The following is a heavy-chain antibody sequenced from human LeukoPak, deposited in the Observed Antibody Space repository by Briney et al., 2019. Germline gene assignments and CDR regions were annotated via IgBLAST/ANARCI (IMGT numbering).Heavy chain of an antibody. CDR2: ISYDGRYE. Sequence: GGSLRLSCAASGFTFSAFAMNWVREAPGKGVEWVAVISYDGRYEYYADSVKGRFTVSRDNSKTTVFLQMDSLRPEDTALYYCAKDRAPYSGSYYWGLFDSWGQGTLVTVSS. D-gene: IGHD1-26*01. CDR1: GFTFSAFA. V-gene: IGHV3-30*04. CDR3: AKDRAPYSGSYYWGLFDS. J-gene: IGHJ4*02.